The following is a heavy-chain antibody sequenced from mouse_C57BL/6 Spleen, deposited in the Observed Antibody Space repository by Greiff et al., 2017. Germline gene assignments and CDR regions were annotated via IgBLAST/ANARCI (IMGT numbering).Heavy chain of an antibody. D-gene: IGHD1-1*01. Sequence: EVQLVESGEGLVKPGGSLKLSCAASGFTFSSYAMSWVRQTPEKRLEWVAYISSGAAYLYDADTVKGRFTISRDNARNTLYLQMSSLKSEDTAMYYGTRFTTVVADWYFDGWGTGTTVTVSS. J-gene: IGHJ1*03. V-gene: IGHV5-9-1*02. CDR3: TRFTTVVADWYFDG. CDR1: GFTFSSYA. CDR2: ISSGAAYL.